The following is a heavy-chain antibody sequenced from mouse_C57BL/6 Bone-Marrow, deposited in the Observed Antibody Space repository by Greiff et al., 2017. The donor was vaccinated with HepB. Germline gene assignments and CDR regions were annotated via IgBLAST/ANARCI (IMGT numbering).Heavy chain of an antibody. Sequence: VHLVESGAELARPGASVKLSCKASGYTFTSYGISWVKQRTGQGLEWIGEIYPRSGNTYYNEKFKGKATLTADKSSSTAYMELRSLTSEDSAVYFCARRGYYGGFAYWGQGTLVTVSA. CDR1: GYTFTSYG. J-gene: IGHJ3*01. CDR2: IYPRSGNT. V-gene: IGHV1-81*01. CDR3: ARRGYYGGFAY. D-gene: IGHD1-1*01.